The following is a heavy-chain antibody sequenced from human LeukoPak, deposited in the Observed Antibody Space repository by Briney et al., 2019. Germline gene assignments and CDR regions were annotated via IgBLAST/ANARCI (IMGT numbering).Heavy chain of an antibody. CDR2: ISSDGSST. CDR3: ARDLVVTSGY. V-gene: IGHV3-74*03. CDR1: GFSFSNYA. Sequence: GGSLRLSCAASGFSFSNYAMSWVRQAPGKGLVWVARISSDGSSTTYADSVKGRFTISRDNAKNTLYLQMNSLRVEDTAVYYCARDLVVTSGYWGQGTLVTVSS. J-gene: IGHJ4*02. D-gene: IGHD2-2*01.